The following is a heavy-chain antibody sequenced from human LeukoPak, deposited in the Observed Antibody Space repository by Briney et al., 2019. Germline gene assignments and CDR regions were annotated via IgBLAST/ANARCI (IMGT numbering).Heavy chain of an antibody. D-gene: IGHD3-22*01. Sequence: GGSLRLSCAASGFTFSSYGMHWVRQAPGKGLEWVAFIRYDGSNKYYADSVKGRFTISRDNAKNTLYLQVGSLRAEDMAVYYCARDVIKRGYYYDSFTYLDYWGQGTLVTVSS. CDR2: IRYDGSNK. CDR3: ARDVIKRGYYYDSFTYLDY. J-gene: IGHJ4*02. CDR1: GFTFSSYG. V-gene: IGHV3-30*02.